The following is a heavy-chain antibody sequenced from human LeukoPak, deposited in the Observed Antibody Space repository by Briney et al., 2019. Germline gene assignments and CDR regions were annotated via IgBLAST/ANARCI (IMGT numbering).Heavy chain of an antibody. J-gene: IGHJ4*02. CDR1: GGSISSGDYY. D-gene: IGHD3-10*01. V-gene: IGHV4-30-4*08. Sequence: SETLSLTCTVSGGSISSGDYYWSWVRQPPGKGLEWIVYIYDSGSTYYNPSLKSRVTISVDTSKNQFSLKLSSVTAADTAVYYCARTPPGGYYGSGSYGTFDYWGQGTLVTVSS. CDR3: ARTPPGGYYGSGSYGTFDY. CDR2: IYDSGST.